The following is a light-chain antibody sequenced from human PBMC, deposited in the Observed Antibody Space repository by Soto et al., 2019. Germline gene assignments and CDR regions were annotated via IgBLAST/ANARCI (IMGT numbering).Light chain of an antibody. V-gene: IGLV2-14*03. Sequence: QSALTQPASVSGSPGQSITISCTGTSSDVGGHNHVSWYQQHPGKAPKLMIYDVNDRPSGVSNRFSGSKSGDTASLTISGLQADDEADYYCSSYTNSYLDVFGTGTKLTVL. J-gene: IGLJ1*01. CDR2: DVN. CDR1: SSDVGGHNH. CDR3: SSYTNSYLDV.